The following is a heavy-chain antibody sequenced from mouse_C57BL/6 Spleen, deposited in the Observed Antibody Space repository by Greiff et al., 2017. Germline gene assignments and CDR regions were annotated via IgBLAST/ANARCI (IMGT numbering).Heavy chain of an antibody. CDR1: GYTFTDYY. D-gene: IGHD1-1*01. CDR2: INPNNGGT. Sequence: EVQLQQSGPELVKPGASVKISCKASGYTFTDYYMNWVKQSHGKSLEWIGDINPNNGGTSYNQKFKGKATLTVDKSSSTAYMELRSLTSEDSAVYYCASWDYYGSSPLAYWGQGTLVTVSA. J-gene: IGHJ3*01. CDR3: ASWDYYGSSPLAY. V-gene: IGHV1-26*01.